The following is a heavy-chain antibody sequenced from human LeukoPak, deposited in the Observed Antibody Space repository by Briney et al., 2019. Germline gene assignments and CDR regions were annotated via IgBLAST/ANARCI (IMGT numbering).Heavy chain of an antibody. J-gene: IGHJ4*02. Sequence: GGSLTLSCAASGFTFSNYLMTWVRPAPGKGLEWVAHINQDGSKEYYMDSVKARFTISRDNAKNALSLQMNSLRAEDTAVYYCVRDGGVSGYDLLDYWGQGTLVTVSS. CDR3: VRDGGVSGYDLLDY. D-gene: IGHD5-12*01. CDR2: INQDGSKE. V-gene: IGHV3-7*01. CDR1: GFTFSNYL.